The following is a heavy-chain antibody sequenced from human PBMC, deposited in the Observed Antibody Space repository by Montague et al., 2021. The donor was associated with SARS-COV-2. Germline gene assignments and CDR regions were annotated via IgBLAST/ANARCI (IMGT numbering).Heavy chain of an antibody. Sequence: SETLSLTCAVSGGSISSSNWWSWVRQPPGKGLEWIGDIYDTGNTNYNPSLKSRVTISEDTSKNQFSLRLTSVTAANTAVYYCARDFRLQLWQTNYYFGLWGRGTLVSVSS. V-gene: IGHV4-4*02. CDR2: IYDTGNT. CDR1: GGSISSSNW. D-gene: IGHD5-18*01. CDR3: ARDFRLQLWQTNYYFGL. J-gene: IGHJ2*01.